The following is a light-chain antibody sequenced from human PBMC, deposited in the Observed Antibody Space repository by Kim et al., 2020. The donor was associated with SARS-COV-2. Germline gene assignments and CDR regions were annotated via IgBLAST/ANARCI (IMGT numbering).Light chain of an antibody. CDR1: QDIANP. V-gene: IGKV1-27*01. CDR2: AAS. J-gene: IGKJ1*01. CDR3: QKYNSAPWT. Sequence: ASVGDRVPITCRARQDIANPLAWYQQKPGKVPQVLIYAASTLQSGVPSRFSGSGSGTEFTLTIGSLQTEDVATYFCQKYNSAPWTFGPGTKVDIK.